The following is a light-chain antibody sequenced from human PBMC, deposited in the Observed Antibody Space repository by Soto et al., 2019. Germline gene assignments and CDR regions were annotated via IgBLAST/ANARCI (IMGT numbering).Light chain of an antibody. CDR3: QQLSSSPLT. V-gene: IGKV1-9*01. J-gene: IGKJ4*01. Sequence: IQLTQSPSSLSASVGDRVTVTCRASQDISSYLAWYQQKPWKAPKLLFYATSTLQSGVPSRFSGSGSGTDFALTISSLHPEDFATYYCQQLSSSPLTFGGGTKVEIK. CDR2: ATS. CDR1: QDISSY.